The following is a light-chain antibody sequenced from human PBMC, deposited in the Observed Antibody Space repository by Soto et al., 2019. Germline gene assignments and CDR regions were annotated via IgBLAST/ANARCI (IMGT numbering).Light chain of an antibody. CDR3: CSYAGSSTYWV. J-gene: IGLJ3*02. CDR2: EVS. V-gene: IGLV2-14*01. CDR1: SSDIGDYGY. Sequence: QSALTQPASVSGSPGQSITISCTGTSSDIGDYGYVSWYQQHPAKAPKLMISEVSNRPSGVSNRFSGSKSGNTASLTISGLQAEDEADYYCCSYAGSSTYWVFGGGTKLTVL.